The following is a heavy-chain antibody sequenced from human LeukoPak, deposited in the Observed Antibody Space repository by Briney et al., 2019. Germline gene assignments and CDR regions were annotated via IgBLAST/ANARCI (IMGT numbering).Heavy chain of an antibody. D-gene: IGHD2-2*01. J-gene: IGHJ4*02. CDR3: ERVALGYCSSTSCYHRGDFDY. V-gene: IGHV1-2*02. CDR2: INPNSGGT. CDR1: GYTFTGYY. Sequence: PSVKVSCKASGYTFTGYYMHWVRQAPGQGLEWMGWINPNSGGTNYAQKFQGRVTMTRDTSISTAYMELSRLRSDDTAVYYCERVALGYCSSTSCYHRGDFDYWGQGTLVTVSS.